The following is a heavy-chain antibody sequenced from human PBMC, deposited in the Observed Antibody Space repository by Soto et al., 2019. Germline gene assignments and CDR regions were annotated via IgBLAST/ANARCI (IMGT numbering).Heavy chain of an antibody. V-gene: IGHV3-7*01. CDR2: IKQDGSEK. CDR1: GFTFRNYW. D-gene: IGHD3-3*01. J-gene: IGHJ4*02. CDR3: ARNKENDFWSGYESRSFDY. Sequence: ESGGGLVQPGGSLRLSCAASGFTFRNYWMSWVRQAPGKGLEWVANIKQDGSEKYYVDSVKGRFTISRDNAENSVFLQMNSLRGDDTAVYYCARNKENDFWSGYESRSFDYWGQGILVTVSS.